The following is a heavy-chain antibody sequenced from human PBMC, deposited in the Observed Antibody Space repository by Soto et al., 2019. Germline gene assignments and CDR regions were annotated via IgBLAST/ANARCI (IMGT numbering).Heavy chain of an antibody. J-gene: IGHJ3*02. CDR1: GDSISSSPFY. CDR3: AIHTAASVLPGPGAFDI. D-gene: IGHD2-2*01. Sequence: QLQMQEAGPGLVKPSETLSLTCAVSGDSISSSPFYWACIRQPPGKGLEWIGSIYYSGSTYQNPSLKGRVTMSADSSKNQFSLKLNSVTVADTAVYYCAIHTAASVLPGPGAFDIWGQGTGVSVPS. V-gene: IGHV4-39*01. CDR2: IYYSGST.